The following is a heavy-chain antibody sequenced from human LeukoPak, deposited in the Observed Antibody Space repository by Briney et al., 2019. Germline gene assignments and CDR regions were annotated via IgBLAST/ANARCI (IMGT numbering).Heavy chain of an antibody. Sequence: SETLSLTCTVSGGSISSSSYYWGWIRQPPGKGLEWIGSIYYSGSTYYNPSLKSRVTISVDTSKNQFSLKLSSVTAADTAVYYCVRVVWELHEYYFDYWGQGTLVTVSS. CDR3: VRVVWELHEYYFDY. V-gene: IGHV4-39*07. CDR1: GGSISSSSYY. CDR2: IYYSGST. D-gene: IGHD1-26*01. J-gene: IGHJ4*02.